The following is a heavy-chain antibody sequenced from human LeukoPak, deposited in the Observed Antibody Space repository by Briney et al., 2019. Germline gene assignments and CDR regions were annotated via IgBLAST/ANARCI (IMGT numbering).Heavy chain of an antibody. Sequence: SETLSLTCAVSGGSISSSIHYWAWIRQPPGKGLEWIGSMYYSGTIYYNPSIKSRLTISLDTSQNQFSLKLSSVTAADTAVYYCARDGYSGSDALWGQGTLVTVSS. D-gene: IGHD5-12*01. CDR3: ARDGYSGSDAL. J-gene: IGHJ4*02. CDR1: GGSISSSIHY. V-gene: IGHV4-39*07. CDR2: MYYSGTI.